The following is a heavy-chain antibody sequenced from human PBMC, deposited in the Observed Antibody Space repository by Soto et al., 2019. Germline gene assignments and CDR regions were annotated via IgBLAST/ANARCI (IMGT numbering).Heavy chain of an antibody. CDR2: IIPIFGTA. V-gene: IGHV1-69*06. D-gene: IGHD3-22*01. CDR3: ARDNLGYYDSSGYSYNVDP. CDR1: GGTFSSYA. Sequence: SVKVSCKASGGTFSSYAISWVRQAPGQGLEWMGGIIPIFGTANYAQKFQGRVTITADKSTSTAYMELSSLRSEDTAVYYCARDNLGYYDSSGYSYNVDPWGQGTLVTVSS. J-gene: IGHJ5*02.